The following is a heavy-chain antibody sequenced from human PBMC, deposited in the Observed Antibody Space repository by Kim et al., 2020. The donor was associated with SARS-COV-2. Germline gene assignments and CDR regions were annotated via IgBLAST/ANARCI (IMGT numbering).Heavy chain of an antibody. CDR3: ARQYSEPEAAAGNYYYYYGMDV. Sequence: ASVKVSCKASGYTFTSYGISWVRQAPGQGLEWMGWISAYNGNTNYAQKLQGRVTMTTDTSTRTAYMELRSLRADDTAVYYCARQYSEPEAAAGNYYYYYGMDVWGQGTTVTVSS. J-gene: IGHJ6*02. CDR1: GYTFTSYG. V-gene: IGHV1-18*01. D-gene: IGHD6-13*01. CDR2: ISAYNGNT.